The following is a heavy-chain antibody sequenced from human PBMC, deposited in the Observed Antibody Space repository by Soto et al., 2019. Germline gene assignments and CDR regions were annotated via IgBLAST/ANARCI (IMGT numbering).Heavy chain of an antibody. CDR3: AKDGYSRGWCFDY. D-gene: IGHD6-19*01. CDR1: GSTFSSYG. Sequence: GGSLRLSCAASGSTFSSYGMHWVRQAPGKGLEWVAVISYDGSNKYYADSVKGRFTISRDNSKNTLYLQMNSLRAEDTAVYYCAKDGYSRGWCFDYWGQGTLVTVSS. CDR2: ISYDGSNK. V-gene: IGHV3-30*18. J-gene: IGHJ4*02.